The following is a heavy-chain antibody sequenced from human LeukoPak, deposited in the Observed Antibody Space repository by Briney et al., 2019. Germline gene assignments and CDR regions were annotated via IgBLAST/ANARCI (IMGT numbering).Heavy chain of an antibody. CDR2: IYYSGST. D-gene: IGHD3-10*01. CDR1: GGSISSYY. J-gene: IGHJ4*02. CDR3: ARHEWSSAFDY. V-gene: IGHV4-59*08. Sequence: SETLSLTCTVSGGSISSYYWSWIRQPPGKGLEWIGYIYYSGSTNYNPSLKSRVTISVDTSKNQFSLKLSSVTAADTAVYYCARHEWSSAFDYWGQGTLVTVSS.